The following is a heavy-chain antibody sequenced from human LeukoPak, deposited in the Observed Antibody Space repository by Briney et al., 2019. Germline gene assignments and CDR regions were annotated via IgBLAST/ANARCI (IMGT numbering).Heavy chain of an antibody. CDR1: GGSISSYY. CDR3: ARDGERYSYGFDY. V-gene: IGHV4-59*06. Sequence: TSETLSLTCTVSGGSISSYYWSWIRQHPGKGLEWIGYIYYSGSTYYNPSLKSRVTISVDTSKNQSSLKLSSVTAADTAVYYCARDGERYSYGFDYWGQGTLVTVSS. D-gene: IGHD5-18*01. CDR2: IYYSGST. J-gene: IGHJ4*02.